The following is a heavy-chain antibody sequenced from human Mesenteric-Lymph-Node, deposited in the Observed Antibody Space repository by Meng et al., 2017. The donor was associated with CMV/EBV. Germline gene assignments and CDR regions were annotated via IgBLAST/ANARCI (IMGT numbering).Heavy chain of an antibody. CDR1: GFSLSTSGVA. Sequence: SGFSLSTSGVAVAWIRQPPGKALECLALIYWDDDKRYSPSLKSRLTITKDTSKNQVVLTMTNMDPVDTATYYCARRLYSTSSGALDYWGQGILVTVSS. D-gene: IGHD6-6*01. CDR2: IYWDDDK. V-gene: IGHV2-5*02. J-gene: IGHJ4*02. CDR3: ARRLYSTSSGALDY.